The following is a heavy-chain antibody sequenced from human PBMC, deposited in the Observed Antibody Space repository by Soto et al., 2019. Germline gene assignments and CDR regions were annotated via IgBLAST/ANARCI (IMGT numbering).Heavy chain of an antibody. CDR1: GGSTSSSSYY. CDR3: ARQRMATIANYFDY. CDR2: IYYSGST. Sequence: SETLSLTCTVSGGSTSSSSYYWGWIRQPPGKGLEWIGSIYYSGSTYYNPSLKSRVTISVDTSKNQFSLKLSSVTAADTAVYYCARQRMATIANYFDYWGQGTLVTVSS. D-gene: IGHD5-12*01. J-gene: IGHJ4*02. V-gene: IGHV4-39*01.